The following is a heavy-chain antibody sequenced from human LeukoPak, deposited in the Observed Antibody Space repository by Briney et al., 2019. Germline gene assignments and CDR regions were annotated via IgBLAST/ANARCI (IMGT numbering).Heavy chain of an antibody. D-gene: IGHD6-13*01. CDR1: GYSISSGYY. CDR3: ARSRRSWSTFDY. J-gene: IGHJ4*02. V-gene: IGHV4-38-2*02. Sequence: PSETLSLTCIVSGYSISSGYYWGWIRQPPGKGLEWIGSIYHSGSTYYNPSLKSRVTISVDTSKNQFSLKLTSVTAADTAVYYCARSRRSWSTFDYWGQGTLVTVSS. CDR2: IYHSGST.